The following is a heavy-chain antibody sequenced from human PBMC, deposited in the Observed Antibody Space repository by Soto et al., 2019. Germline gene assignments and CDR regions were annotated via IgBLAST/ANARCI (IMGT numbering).Heavy chain of an antibody. Sequence: SETLSLTCAVYGGSFSGYYWSWIRQHPGKGLEWIGEINHSGSTNYNPSLKSRVTISVDTSKNQFSLKLSSVTAADTAVYYCARARTRNYYGSGSYYPPNYYYYGMDVWGQGTTVTVSS. CDR1: GGSFSGYY. V-gene: IGHV4-34*01. CDR2: INHSGST. J-gene: IGHJ6*02. D-gene: IGHD3-10*01. CDR3: ARARTRNYYGSGSYYPPNYYYYGMDV.